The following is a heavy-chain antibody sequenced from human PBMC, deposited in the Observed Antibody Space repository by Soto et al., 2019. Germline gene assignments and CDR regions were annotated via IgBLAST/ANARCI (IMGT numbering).Heavy chain of an antibody. Sequence: SETLSLTCTVSGGSISSYYWSWIRQPPGKGLEWIGYIYYSGSTNYNPSLKSRVTISVDTSQNQFSLKLSSVTAADTAVYYCARNPDAYDILTGYYGGGGRVYYYYMDVWGKGTTVTVSS. D-gene: IGHD3-9*01. CDR3: ARNPDAYDILTGYYGGGGRVYYYYMDV. J-gene: IGHJ6*03. CDR2: IYYSGST. CDR1: GGSISSYY. V-gene: IGHV4-59*01.